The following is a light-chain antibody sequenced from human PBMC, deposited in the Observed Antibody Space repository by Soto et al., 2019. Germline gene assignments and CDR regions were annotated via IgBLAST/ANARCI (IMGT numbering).Light chain of an antibody. J-gene: IGKJ1*01. V-gene: IGKV1-5*03. CDR1: QSISNW. CDR3: QHYNSYPEA. CDR2: FAS. Sequence: DTEMTQSPSTLSASVGDRVTITCRASQSISNWLAWYQQKPGKAPNLLICFASTLQSGVPSRFSGSGSGAEFTLTISSLQPDDFATYYCQHYNSYPEAFGQGTLVDIK.